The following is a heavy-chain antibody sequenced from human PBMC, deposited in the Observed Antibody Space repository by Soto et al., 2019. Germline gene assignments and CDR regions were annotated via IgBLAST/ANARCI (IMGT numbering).Heavy chain of an antibody. CDR1: GFTFSSHW. D-gene: IGHD6-13*01. CDR3: VRSIAAETSY. J-gene: IGHJ4*02. CDR2: IKQDGSEK. Sequence: GGSLRLSCATSGFTFSSHWMTWVRQAPWKGLEWVANIKQDGSEKNYVDSVKGRFTISRDNAKNSVYLQLNSLRAEDTAVYYCVRSIAAETSYWGQGILVTVSS. V-gene: IGHV3-7*01.